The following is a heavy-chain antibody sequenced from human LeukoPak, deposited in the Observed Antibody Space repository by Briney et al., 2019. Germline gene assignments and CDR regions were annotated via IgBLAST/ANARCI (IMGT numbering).Heavy chain of an antibody. CDR3: ARDRSRKGGFDY. CDR1: GGSISSGDYY. D-gene: IGHD6-13*01. CDR2: IYYSGST. J-gene: IGHJ4*02. V-gene: IGHV4-61*08. Sequence: SETLSLTCTVSGGSISSGDYYWSWIRQPPGKGLEWIGYIYYSGSTNYNPSLKSRVTISVDTSKNQFSLKLSSVTAADTAVYYCARDRSRKGGFDYWGQGTLVTVSS.